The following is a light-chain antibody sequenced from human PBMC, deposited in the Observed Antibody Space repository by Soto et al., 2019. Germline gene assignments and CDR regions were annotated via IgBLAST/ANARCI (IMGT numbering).Light chain of an antibody. J-gene: IGLJ1*01. CDR2: DVN. CDR3: CSFAGSFYV. V-gene: IGLV2-11*01. CDR1: GSDVGGYNY. Sequence: QSALTQPHSVSGSPGQPVAISCTGTGSDVGGYNYVSWYQQHPGKAPKLIIYDVNKRPSGVPDRFSGSKSGNTASLTISGLQSEDEADYYCCSFAGSFYVFGTGTKVTV.